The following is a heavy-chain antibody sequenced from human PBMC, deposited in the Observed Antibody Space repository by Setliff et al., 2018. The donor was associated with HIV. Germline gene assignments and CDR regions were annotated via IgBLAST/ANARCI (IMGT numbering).Heavy chain of an antibody. CDR3: TNKPESFNPFEV. J-gene: IGHJ3*01. CDR2: INWSGDST. Sequence: GESLRLSCAASGFKFDEYAMTWVRQAPGKGLEWISGINWSGDSTNYADSVKGRFTISRDNAKKSLYLEMTSLRVEDTALYYCTNKPESFNPFEVWGQGTVVTVSS. V-gene: IGHV3-20*04. CDR1: GFKFDEYA.